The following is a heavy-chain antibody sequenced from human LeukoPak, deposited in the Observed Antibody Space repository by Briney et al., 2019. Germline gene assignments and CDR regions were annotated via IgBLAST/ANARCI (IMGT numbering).Heavy chain of an antibody. V-gene: IGHV3-30*18. CDR3: AKKAFEYSSSAKWLAP. D-gene: IGHD6-6*01. CDR1: GFIFSNYD. J-gene: IGHJ5*02. CDR2: ISYDGSNK. Sequence: PGGSLRLSCVASGFIFSNYDMHWVRQAPGKGLEWVAIISYDGSNKYYADSVKGRFTIFRDNSKNTLYVQMNSLRAEDTAVYYCAKKAFEYSSSAKWLAPWGQGTPVTVSS.